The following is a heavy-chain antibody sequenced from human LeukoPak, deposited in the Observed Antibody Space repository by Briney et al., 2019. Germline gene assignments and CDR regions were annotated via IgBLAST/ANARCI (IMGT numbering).Heavy chain of an antibody. D-gene: IGHD3-10*01. CDR3: AKITMATTPNF. J-gene: IGHJ4*02. CDR1: GFTFSSYS. Sequence: GGSLRLSCAASGFTFSSYSMNWVRQAPGKGLEWVSSISSSSSYIYYADSVKGRFTISRDNAMNTLYLQMSDLRAEDTAVYYCAKITMATTPNFWGQGTLVTVSS. V-gene: IGHV3-21*04. CDR2: ISSSSSYI.